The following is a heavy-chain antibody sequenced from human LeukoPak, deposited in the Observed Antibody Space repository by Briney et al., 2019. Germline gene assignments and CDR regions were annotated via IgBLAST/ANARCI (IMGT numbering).Heavy chain of an antibody. Sequence: SETLSLTCTVSGGSISSYYWSWIRQPPGKGLEWIGYIYYSGSTNYNPSLKSRVTISVDTSKNQFSLKLSSVTAADTAVYYCARLATYYYGSGRTYMDYWGQGTLVTVSS. J-gene: IGHJ4*02. D-gene: IGHD3-10*01. CDR1: GGSISSYY. V-gene: IGHV4-59*12. CDR3: ARLATYYYGSGRTYMDY. CDR2: IYYSGST.